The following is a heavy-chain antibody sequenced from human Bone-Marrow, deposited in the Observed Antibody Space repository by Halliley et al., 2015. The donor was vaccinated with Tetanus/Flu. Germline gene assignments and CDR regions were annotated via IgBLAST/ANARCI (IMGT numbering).Heavy chain of an antibody. J-gene: IGHJ3*01. Sequence: QGLEWMGWVSTYNGNTKIPQKFQGRVAMTTDTSTSTAYMELRSLRSDDTAVYYCARVFDGFDLWGQGTTVTVSS. CDR2: VSTYNGNT. CDR3: ARVFDGFDL. V-gene: IGHV1-18*01.